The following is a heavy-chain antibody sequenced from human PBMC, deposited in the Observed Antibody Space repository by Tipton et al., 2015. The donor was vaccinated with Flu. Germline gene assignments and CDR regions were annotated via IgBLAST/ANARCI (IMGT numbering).Heavy chain of an antibody. CDR3: AREWGDAFDI. CDR1: GGSVTSGSYY. Sequence: LRLSCTVSGGSVTSGSYYWNWIRQPAGKGLEWIGRGSTSGTTNYNPSLQSRVTISVDTSKNQFSLKLSSVTAADTAVYYCAREWGDAFDIWGQGTMVTVSS. D-gene: IGHD3-16*01. CDR2: GSTSGTT. V-gene: IGHV4-61*02. J-gene: IGHJ3*02.